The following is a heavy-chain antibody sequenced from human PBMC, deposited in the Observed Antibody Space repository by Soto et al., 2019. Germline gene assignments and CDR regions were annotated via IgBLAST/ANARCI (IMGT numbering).Heavy chain of an antibody. CDR3: ARVVPITMVRGPKGWFDP. CDR1: GGSISSGGYS. Sequence: SETLSLTCAVSGGSISSGGYSWSWIRQPPGKGLEWIGYIYHSGSTYYNPSPKSRVTISVDRSKNQFSLKLSSVTAADTAVYYCARVVPITMVRGPKGWFDPWGQGTLVTVS. CDR2: IYHSGST. J-gene: IGHJ5*02. V-gene: IGHV4-30-2*01. D-gene: IGHD3-10*01.